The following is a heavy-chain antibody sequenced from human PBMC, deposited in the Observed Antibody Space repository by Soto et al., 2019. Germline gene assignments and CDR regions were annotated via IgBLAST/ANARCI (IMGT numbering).Heavy chain of an antibody. CDR1: GGSISSGVYY. CDR3: ARGYDYVWGSYRHIGNNWFDP. J-gene: IGHJ5*02. CDR2: IYYSGST. V-gene: IGHV4-31*03. Sequence: PSETLSLTCTVSGGSISSGVYYGSWIRQHPGKVLDWIGYIYYSGSTYYNPSLKSRVTISVDTSKNQFSLKLSSVTAADTAVYYCARGYDYVWGSYRHIGNNWFDPWGQGTLVTVSS. D-gene: IGHD3-16*02.